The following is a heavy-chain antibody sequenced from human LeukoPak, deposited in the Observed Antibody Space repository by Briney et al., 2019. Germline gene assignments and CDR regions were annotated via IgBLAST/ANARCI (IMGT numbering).Heavy chain of an antibody. D-gene: IGHD3-16*01. Sequence: ASVKVSCKASGYTFTGYYMHWVRQAPGQGLEWMGWINPNSGGTNYAQKLQGRVTMTRDTSISTAYMELSRLRSDDTAVYYCARSWGGYSDWFDPWGQGTLVTVSS. CDR2: INPNSGGT. CDR3: ARSWGGYSDWFDP. V-gene: IGHV1-2*02. CDR1: GYTFTGYY. J-gene: IGHJ5*02.